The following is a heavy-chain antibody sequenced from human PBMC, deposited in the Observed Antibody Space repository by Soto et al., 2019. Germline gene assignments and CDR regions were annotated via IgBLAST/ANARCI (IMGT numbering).Heavy chain of an antibody. CDR2: IYHSGST. V-gene: IGHV4-4*02. D-gene: IGHD1-26*01. CDR3: AKDNSGHLYYMAV. J-gene: IGHJ6*03. Sequence: SETMDLTCAVSSGSISSRNWWSWVRQPPGKGLEWIGEIYHSGSTNYNPSLKSRVTISVDKSKNQFSLKLSSVTAADTAVYYRAKDNSGHLYYMAVGGKGTTVTVSS. CDR1: SGSISSRNW.